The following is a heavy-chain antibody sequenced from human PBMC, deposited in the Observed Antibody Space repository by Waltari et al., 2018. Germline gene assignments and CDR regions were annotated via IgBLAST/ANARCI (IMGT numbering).Heavy chain of an antibody. D-gene: IGHD6-19*01. CDR3: ARDGSGWLFDY. CDR1: GGTFSSYA. J-gene: IGHJ4*02. Sequence: QVQLVQSGAEVKKPGSSVKVSCKASGGTFSSYAISWVRQAPGQGLEWMGRISPIVGPANYAQKFQGRVTITADKSTSTAYRELSSLRSEDTAVYYCARDGSGWLFDYWGQGTLVTVSS. CDR2: ISPIVGPA. V-gene: IGHV1-69*08.